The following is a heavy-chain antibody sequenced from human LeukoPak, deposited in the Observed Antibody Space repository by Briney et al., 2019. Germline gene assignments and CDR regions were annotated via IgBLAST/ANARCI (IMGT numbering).Heavy chain of an antibody. CDR1: GFTFSSYG. J-gene: IGHJ4*02. Sequence: GGSLRLSCAASGFTFSSYGMSWVRQAPGKGLEWVSIFSGSGGRTYYADSVKGRFTISRDNSKNTLFLQMNSLRAEDTAVYYCAKRDKSGQYYFDYWGQGTLVTVSS. CDR2: FSGSGGRT. V-gene: IGHV3-23*01. CDR3: AKRDKSGQYYFDY. D-gene: IGHD5-12*01.